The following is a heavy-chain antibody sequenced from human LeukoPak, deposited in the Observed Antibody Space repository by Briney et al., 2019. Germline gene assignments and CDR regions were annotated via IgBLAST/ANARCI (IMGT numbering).Heavy chain of an antibody. J-gene: IGHJ3*02. CDR3: ARGVEMATNGGAFDI. Sequence: ASVKASCKASGYTFTSYYMHWVRQAPGQGLEWMGIINPIGGSTSYAQKFQGKVTMNRDTSTSTVYMELSRLRSEDTAVYYCARGVEMATNGGAFDIWGQGTMVTVSS. V-gene: IGHV1-46*01. CDR2: INPIGGST. D-gene: IGHD5-24*01. CDR1: GYTFTSYY.